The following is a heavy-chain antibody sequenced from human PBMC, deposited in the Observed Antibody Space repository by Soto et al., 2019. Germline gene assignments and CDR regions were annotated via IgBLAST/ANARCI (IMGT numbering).Heavy chain of an antibody. D-gene: IGHD1-1*01. CDR2: IYHCGST. CDR3: VRESTTSGPNWFDT. Sequence: LSLTCSVSGGSINSGRSSWNWIRQSPGKGLEWIAYIYHCGSTYYNPSLKSRVTISVDRSENQFSLKLTSVTAADTAVYYCVRESTTSGPNWFDTWGTGILVTASS. V-gene: IGHV4-30-2*06. J-gene: IGHJ5*02. CDR1: GGSINSGRSS.